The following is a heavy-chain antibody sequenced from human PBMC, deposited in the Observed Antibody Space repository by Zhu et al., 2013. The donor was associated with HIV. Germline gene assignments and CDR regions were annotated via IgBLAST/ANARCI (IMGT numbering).Heavy chain of an antibody. CDR1: GYSFTNYY. V-gene: IGHV1-46*01. J-gene: IGHJ4*02. CDR2: INPSTYTR. CDR3: ARGGGTMKVFPIHEIGFDY. Sequence: QVQLLQSGAEVKRPGASVKVSCRASGYSFTNYYINWVRQAPGQGLEWMGIINPSTYTRTYAQKFRGRVSMTRDTSTSTIYMDLRSLKSEDTAVYYCARGGGTMKVFPIHEIGFDYWGQGTLVTVSS. D-gene: IGHD3-22*01.